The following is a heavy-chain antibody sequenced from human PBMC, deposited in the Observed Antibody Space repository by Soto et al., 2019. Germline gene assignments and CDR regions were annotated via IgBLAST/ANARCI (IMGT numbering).Heavy chain of an antibody. CDR1: GGSFSGYY. J-gene: IGHJ6*02. CDR3: ARVRGYSYGGRSEKYYYYGMDV. D-gene: IGHD5-18*01. V-gene: IGHV4-34*01. Sequence: PSETLSLTCAVYGGSFSGYYWSWIRQPPGKGLEWIGEINHSGSTNYNPSLKSRVTISVDTSKNQFSLKLSSVTAADTAVYYCARVRGYSYGGRSEKYYYYGMDVWGQGTTVTVSS. CDR2: INHSGST.